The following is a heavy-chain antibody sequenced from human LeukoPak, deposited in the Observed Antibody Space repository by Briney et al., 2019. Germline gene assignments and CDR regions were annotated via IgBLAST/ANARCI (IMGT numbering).Heavy chain of an antibody. D-gene: IGHD3-9*01. CDR2: INPNSGGT. CDR3: ARGDILTGYYNWFDP. V-gene: IGHV1-2*02. Sequence: ASVKVSCKASGYTFTGYYMHWVRQAPGQGLEWMGWINPNSGGTNYAQKFQGRVTMTRDTSISTAYVELSRLRSDDTAVYYCARGDILTGYYNWFDPWGQGTLVTVSS. CDR1: GYTFTGYY. J-gene: IGHJ5*02.